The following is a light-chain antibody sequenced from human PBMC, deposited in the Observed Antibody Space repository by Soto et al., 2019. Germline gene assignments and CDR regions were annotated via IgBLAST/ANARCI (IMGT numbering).Light chain of an antibody. CDR3: QSSASSLSVV. V-gene: IGLV1-40*01. J-gene: IGLJ2*01. CDR1: SSNIGAGYD. CDR2: GNS. Sequence: QSLLTQPPSVSGAPGQRVTISCTGSSSNIGAGYDVHWYQQLPGTAPKLLIYGNSNRPSGVPDRFSGSKSGTSASLALTGLQAEDEADYYRQSSASSLSVVFGGWTKLTV.